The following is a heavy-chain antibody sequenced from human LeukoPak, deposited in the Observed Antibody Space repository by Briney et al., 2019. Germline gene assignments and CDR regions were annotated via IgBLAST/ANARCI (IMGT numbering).Heavy chain of an antibody. D-gene: IGHD3-16*01. CDR1: GYTFTSYD. Sequence: ASVKVSCKASGYTFTSYDINWVRQATGQGLEWMGWMNPNSGNTGYTQKFQGRVTITRNTSISTSYMELSSLRSEDTAVYYCARAPTWTGYYYYMDVWGKGTTVTVSS. CDR3: ARAPTWTGYYYYMDV. CDR2: MNPNSGNT. J-gene: IGHJ6*03. V-gene: IGHV1-8*03.